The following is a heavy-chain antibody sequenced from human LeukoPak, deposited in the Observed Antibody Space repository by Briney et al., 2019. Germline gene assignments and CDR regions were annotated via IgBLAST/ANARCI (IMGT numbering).Heavy chain of an antibody. D-gene: IGHD3-9*01. CDR1: GDSISSYY. CDR3: ARDGNYDIHSSASDAFDI. CDR2: IYYSGST. V-gene: IGHV4-59*01. Sequence: PSETLSLTCTVSGDSISSYYWTWIRQPPGKGLEWIGYIYYSGSTKYNPSLKSRVTISVDTSKKQFSLKLSSVTAADTAVYYCARDGNYDIHSSASDAFDIWGQGTMVTVSS. J-gene: IGHJ3*02.